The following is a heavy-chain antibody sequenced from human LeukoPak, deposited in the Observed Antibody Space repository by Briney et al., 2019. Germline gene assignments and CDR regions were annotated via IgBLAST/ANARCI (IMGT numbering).Heavy chain of an antibody. CDR1: GGSISSYY. D-gene: IGHD3-22*01. J-gene: IGHJ4*02. V-gene: IGHV4-59*01. CDR3: ARFSKYSDTSAHYLDY. CDR2: IYYSGST. Sequence: SETLSLTCTVSGGSISSYYWSWIRQPPGKGLEWIGYIYYSGSTNYNPSLKTRVTISVDTSKNQFSLRLTSVTAADTAVYYCARFSKYSDTSAHYLDYWGQGTLVSVSS.